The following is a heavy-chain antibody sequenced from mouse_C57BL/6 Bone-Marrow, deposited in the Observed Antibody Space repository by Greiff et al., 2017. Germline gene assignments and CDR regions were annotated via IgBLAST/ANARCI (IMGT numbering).Heavy chain of an antibody. CDR2: INPYNGGT. V-gene: IGHV1-19*01. D-gene: IGHD1-1*01. CDR1: GYTFTDYY. CDR3: SRGLPTVVASGFAY. J-gene: IGHJ3*01. Sequence: VQLKQSGPVLVKPGASVKMSCKASGYTFTDYYMNWVKQSHGKSLEWIGVINPYNGGTSYNQKFKGKATLTVDKSSSTAYMELNSLTSEDAAVYYCSRGLPTVVASGFAYWGQGTLVTVSA.